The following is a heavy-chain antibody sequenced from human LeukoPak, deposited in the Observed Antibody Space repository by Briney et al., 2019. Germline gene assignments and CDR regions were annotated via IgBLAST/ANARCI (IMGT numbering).Heavy chain of an antibody. V-gene: IGHV1-69*04. D-gene: IGHD3-3*01. J-gene: IGHJ4*02. CDR2: IIPILGIA. CDR1: GGTFSSYA. CDR3: ARERITIFGALITPGYFDY. Sequence: GASVKVSCKASGGTFSSYAISWVRQAPGQGLEWMGRIIPILGIANYAQKFQGRVTITADKSTSTAYMELSSLRSEDTAVYYCARERITIFGALITPGYFDYWGQGTLVTVSS.